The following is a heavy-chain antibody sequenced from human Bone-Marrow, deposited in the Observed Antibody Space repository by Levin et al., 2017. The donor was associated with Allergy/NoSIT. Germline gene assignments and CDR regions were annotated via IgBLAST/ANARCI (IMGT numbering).Heavy chain of an antibody. CDR3: ARGSLSSAHYYYNGMDV. V-gene: IGHV1-69*13. CDR1: GGTFSGYA. D-gene: IGHD3-10*01. J-gene: IGHJ6*02. Sequence: ASVKVSCKAPGGTFSGYAINWVRQAPGQGLEWMGGIIPMFRTTKDAQKFQGRVNITADESTSTVYMEVTSLRSDDTAVYFCARGSLSSAHYYYNGMDVWGQGTTVIVSS. CDR2: IIPMFRTT.